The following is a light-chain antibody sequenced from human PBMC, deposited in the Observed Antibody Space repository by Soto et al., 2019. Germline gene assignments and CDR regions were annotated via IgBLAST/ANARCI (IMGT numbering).Light chain of an antibody. J-gene: IGLJ1*01. Sequence: QSVLTQPASVSGSPGQSITISCTGTSSDVGGYNYVSWYQQHPGKAPKLMIYDVSNRPSGVSNRFSGSKSGNTASLTISGLQAEDEADYYCSSYTSSSLHVFGPGTKLT. CDR2: DVS. CDR3: SSYTSSSLHV. V-gene: IGLV2-14*03. CDR1: SSDVGGYNY.